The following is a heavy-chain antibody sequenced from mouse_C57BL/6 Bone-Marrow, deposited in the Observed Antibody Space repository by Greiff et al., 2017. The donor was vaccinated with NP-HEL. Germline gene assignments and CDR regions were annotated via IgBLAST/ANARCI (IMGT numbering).Heavy chain of an antibody. Sequence: VKLVESGAELAKPGASVKLSCKASGYTFTSYWMHWVKQRPGQGLEWIGYINPSSGYTKYNQKFKDKATLTADKSSSTAYMQLSSLTYEYSAVYYCAVYYYGGSYYLDVWGEGTTRTVSS. V-gene: IGHV1-7*01. CDR1: GYTFTSYW. CDR3: AVYYYGGSYYLDV. J-gene: IGHJ2*01. CDR2: INPSSGYT. D-gene: IGHD1-1*02.